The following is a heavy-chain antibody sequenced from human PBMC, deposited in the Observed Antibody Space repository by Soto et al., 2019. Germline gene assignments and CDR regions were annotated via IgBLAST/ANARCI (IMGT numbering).Heavy chain of an antibody. V-gene: IGHV1-69*01. J-gene: IGHJ4*02. Sequence: QVQLVQSGAEVQKPGSSVKVSCKASGGTFSNYAISWVRQAPGQGLDWMGGIIPMFGTTNYAQKFQGSDTITADESTSTANMELSSLSSEDTAVYYCARGLGSYDYWGQGTLVTVSS. CDR2: IIPMFGTT. D-gene: IGHD3-16*01. CDR3: ARGLGSYDY. CDR1: GGTFSNYA.